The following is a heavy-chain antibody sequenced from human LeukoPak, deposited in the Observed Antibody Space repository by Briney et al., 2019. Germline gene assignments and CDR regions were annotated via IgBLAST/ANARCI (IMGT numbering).Heavy chain of an antibody. J-gene: IGHJ3*02. CDR1: GFTFTTYN. CDR2: IRYDGSNK. Sequence: GGSLRLSCAASGFTFTTYNMNWVRQAPGKGLEWVAFIRYDGSNKYYADSVKGRFTISRDNSKNTLYLQMNSLRAEDTAVYYCAKDDYDSSGYLLDAFDIWGQGTMVTVSS. CDR3: AKDDYDSSGYLLDAFDI. V-gene: IGHV3-30*02. D-gene: IGHD3-22*01.